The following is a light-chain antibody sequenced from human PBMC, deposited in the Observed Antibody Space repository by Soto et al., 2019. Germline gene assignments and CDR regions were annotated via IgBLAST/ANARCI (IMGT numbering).Light chain of an antibody. V-gene: IGKV3-20*01. Sequence: DIVLTQSPSTLSLSPGERSTLSSRAGQSVSSTYLAWYQHTPGQAPRVXSYGASSSATGIPDRFSGSGSGTDFTLTISRLQPEDFAVYYCQQYGSSHRAFGQGTKVDIK. CDR2: GAS. CDR1: QSVSSTY. J-gene: IGKJ1*01. CDR3: QQYGSSHRA.